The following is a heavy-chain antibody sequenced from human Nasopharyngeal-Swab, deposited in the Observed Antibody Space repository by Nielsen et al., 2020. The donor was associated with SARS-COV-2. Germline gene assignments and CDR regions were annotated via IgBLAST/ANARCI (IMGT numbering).Heavy chain of an antibody. CDR2: ISYDGSNK. D-gene: IGHD5-18*01. CDR1: GFTFSSYG. Sequence: GESLKISCAASGFTFSSYGMHWVRQAPGKGLEWVAVISYDGSNKYYADSVKGRFTISRDNSQNTLYLQMNSLRAEDTAVYYCAKSYFGGSPIQLWLNYYYGMDVWGQGTTVTVSS. CDR3: AKSYFGGSPIQLWLNYYYGMDV. V-gene: IGHV3-30*18. J-gene: IGHJ6*02.